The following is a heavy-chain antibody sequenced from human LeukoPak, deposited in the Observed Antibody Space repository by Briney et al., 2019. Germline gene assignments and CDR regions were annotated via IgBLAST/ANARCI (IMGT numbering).Heavy chain of an antibody. V-gene: IGHV4-4*07. Sequence: SETLSLTCSVSGDSIRSYYWSWIRQPAGRGLEWIGRIYSVGTTNYNPSRKSRVTMSIDTSKNQFSLRLSSVTAADTAVYYCARGAGYSRYFDLWGRGTLVTVSS. CDR1: GDSIRSYY. D-gene: IGHD6-13*01. CDR2: IYSVGTT. CDR3: ARGAGYSRYFDL. J-gene: IGHJ2*01.